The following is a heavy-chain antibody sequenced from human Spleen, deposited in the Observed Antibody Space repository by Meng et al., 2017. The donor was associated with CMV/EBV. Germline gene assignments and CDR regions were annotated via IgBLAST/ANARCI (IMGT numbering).Heavy chain of an antibody. V-gene: IGHV1-2*04. CDR3: ARGDYKYGPYSYYYGMDV. CDR2: INPKSGGT. D-gene: IGHD3-16*01. J-gene: IGHJ6*02. Sequence: ASVKVSCKASGYSFIGNYIHWVRLAPGQGLEWMGWINPKSGGTDYAQKFQGWVTMTRDTPITTAYMELSSLKSEDTAVYYCARGDYKYGPYSYYYGMDVWGQGTTVTVSS. CDR1: GYSFIGNY.